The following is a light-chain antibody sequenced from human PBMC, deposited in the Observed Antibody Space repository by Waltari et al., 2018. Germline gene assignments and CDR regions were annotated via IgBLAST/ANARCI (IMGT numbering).Light chain of an antibody. CDR3: QQYGTSPTT. J-gene: IGKJ1*01. CDR2: GAS. V-gene: IGKV3-20*01. CDR1: QSVSSTY. Sequence: IVLTQSPGPLSLSPGERAPLSCRASQSVSSTYLAWYQQKPGQAPRLLIYGASRRATGIPDRFSGSASGTDFTLTISRLEPEDFAVYFCQQYGTSPTTFGQGTKVQI.